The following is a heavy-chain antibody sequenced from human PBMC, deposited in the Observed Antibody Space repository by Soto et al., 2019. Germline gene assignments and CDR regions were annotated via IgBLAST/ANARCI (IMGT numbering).Heavy chain of an antibody. V-gene: IGHV4-31*03. Sequence: QVQLQESGPGLVKPSQTLSLTCTVSGGSISSRTSYWSWIRQHPGKGLEWIGYIYYGGDSFYNPSHKSRFTIAIDPSENHFSLKLNSVTAADTAVYFGAREGGGGVDCWGQGTLVTVAS. J-gene: IGHJ4*02. CDR2: IYYGGDS. CDR1: GGSISSRTSY. D-gene: IGHD1-26*01. CDR3: AREGGGGVDC.